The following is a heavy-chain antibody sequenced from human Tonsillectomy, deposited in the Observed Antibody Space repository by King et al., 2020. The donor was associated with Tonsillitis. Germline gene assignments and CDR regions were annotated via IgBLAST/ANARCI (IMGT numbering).Heavy chain of an antibody. Sequence: QLVQSGAEVKKPGASVKVSCKASGYTFTSYYMHWVRQAPGQGLEWMGIINPSGGSTSYAQKFQGRVTMTRDTSTSTVYMELSSLRSEDTAVYYCARDPVTGNPEGWFDPWGQGTLVTVSS. CDR1: GYTFTSYY. D-gene: IGHD1-20*01. J-gene: IGHJ5*02. V-gene: IGHV1-46*03. CDR3: ARDPVTGNPEGWFDP. CDR2: INPSGGST.